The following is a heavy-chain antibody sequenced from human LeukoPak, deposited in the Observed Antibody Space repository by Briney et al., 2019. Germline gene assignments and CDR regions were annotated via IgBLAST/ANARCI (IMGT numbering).Heavy chain of an antibody. D-gene: IGHD3-9*01. CDR1: GFTFSNYA. J-gene: IGHJ4*02. V-gene: IGHV3-23*01. CDR3: AKDLRYFDYWGYFDY. Sequence: GGSLRLSCAASGFTFSNYAMSWVRQAPGKGLEWVSSLSGSGGSTYHADSVKGRFTISRDNSKNTLYLQMNSLTAEDTAVYSCAKDLRYFDYWGYFDYWGQGTLVTVSS. CDR2: LSGSGGST.